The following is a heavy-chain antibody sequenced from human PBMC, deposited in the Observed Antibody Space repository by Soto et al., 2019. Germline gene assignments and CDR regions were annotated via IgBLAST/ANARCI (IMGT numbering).Heavy chain of an antibody. D-gene: IGHD3-16*01. Sequence: SETLSLICTVSGDSINNFYWSWIRQPPGRGLEWIGYISYSGNTNYKVSLKSRVTISLNTSKNQFSLKLRSVTAADTAIYYCARDVGVRGVDYWGQGTLVTVSS. CDR3: ARDVGVRGVDY. CDR1: GDSINNFY. V-gene: IGHV4-59*01. CDR2: ISYSGNT. J-gene: IGHJ4*02.